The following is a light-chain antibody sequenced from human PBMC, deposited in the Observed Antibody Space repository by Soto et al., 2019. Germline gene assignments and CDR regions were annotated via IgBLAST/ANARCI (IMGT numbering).Light chain of an antibody. CDR3: QQRTDWPLT. CDR1: QSVTRY. CDR2: DAS. Sequence: EILLTQSPATLSLSPGERATLSCRASQSVTRYLTWYQQKPGQAPRLLIYDASNRATGIPARFSGSGSGTDFTLTISSLEPEDFAVYYCQQRTDWPLTCGGGTKVEIK. V-gene: IGKV3-11*01. J-gene: IGKJ4*01.